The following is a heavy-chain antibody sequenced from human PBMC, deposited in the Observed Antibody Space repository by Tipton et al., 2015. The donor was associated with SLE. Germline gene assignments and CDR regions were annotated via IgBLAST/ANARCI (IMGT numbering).Heavy chain of an antibody. D-gene: IGHD3-10*01. J-gene: IGHJ5*02. Sequence: SLTCTVSGGSISSSSYYWGWIRQPPGKVLEWIGSIYYSGSTYYNPSLKSRVTISVDTSKNQFSLKLSSVTAADTAVYYCARVTELLWFGEARGWFDPWGHGALVTVTS. CDR1: GGSISSSSYY. CDR2: IYYSGST. V-gene: IGHV4-39*07. CDR3: ARVTELLWFGEARGWFDP.